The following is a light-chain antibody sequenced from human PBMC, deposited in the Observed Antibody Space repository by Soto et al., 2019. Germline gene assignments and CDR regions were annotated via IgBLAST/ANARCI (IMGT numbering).Light chain of an antibody. Sequence: EIVLTQSPATLSLSPGERATLSCRASQSVSSYLAWYQQKPGQAPRLLIYDASNRATGIPARFSGSGSGTDFTLTNSSLEPEDFAVYYCQQRSNWPPITLGQGTRLAIK. V-gene: IGKV3-11*01. CDR2: DAS. J-gene: IGKJ5*01. CDR1: QSVSSY. CDR3: QQRSNWPPIT.